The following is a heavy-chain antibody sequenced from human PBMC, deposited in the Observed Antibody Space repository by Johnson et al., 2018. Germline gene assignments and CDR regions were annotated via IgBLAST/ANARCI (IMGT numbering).Heavy chain of an antibody. CDR1: GCSISSYY. V-gene: IGHV4-59*01. D-gene: IGHD2-21*01. J-gene: IGHJ1*01. CDR3: AKGRSYSVAEYFHH. Sequence: VQLQESGPRLVKPSETLSLTCTVSGCSISSYYWSWIRPPPGKGLEWIGYIYYTGGTKYNPSLHSRVTISVDTSKNQFSLKLNSVTATDTALYYCAKGRSYSVAEYFHHWGQGTLVTVSS. CDR2: IYYTGGT.